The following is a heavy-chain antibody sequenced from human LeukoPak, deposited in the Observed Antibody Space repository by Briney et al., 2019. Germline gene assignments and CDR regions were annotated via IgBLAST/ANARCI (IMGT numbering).Heavy chain of an antibody. Sequence: PGGSLRLSCAASGFTFRTYAMHWVRQAPGKGLEWVAVISVDGSNKYYADSVKGRFTISRDNSKNTLYMQMNSLRAEDTAVYYCAKDEYYDSSGFGYWGQGTLVTVSS. D-gene: IGHD3-22*01. CDR2: ISVDGSNK. J-gene: IGHJ4*02. CDR3: AKDEYYDSSGFGY. V-gene: IGHV3-30*04. CDR1: GFTFRTYA.